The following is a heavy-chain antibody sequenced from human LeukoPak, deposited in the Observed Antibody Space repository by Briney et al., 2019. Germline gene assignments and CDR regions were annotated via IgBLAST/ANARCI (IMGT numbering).Heavy chain of an antibody. CDR1: GGTFSSYA. CDR3: ARWSGYYDSSGYFH. CDR2: IIPIFGTA. J-gene: IGHJ4*02. Sequence: GSSVKVSCKASGGTFSSYAISWVRQAPGQGLELMGGIIPIFGTANYAQKFQGRVTITADESTSTAYMELSSLRSEDTAVYYCARWSGYYDSSGYFHWGQGTLVTVSS. V-gene: IGHV1-69*01. D-gene: IGHD3-22*01.